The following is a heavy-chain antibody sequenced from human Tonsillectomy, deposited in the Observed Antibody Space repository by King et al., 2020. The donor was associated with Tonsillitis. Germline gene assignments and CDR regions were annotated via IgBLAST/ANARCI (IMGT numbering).Heavy chain of an antibody. CDR2: IYYSGSN. J-gene: IGHJ2*01. Sequence: QLQESGPGLVKPSETLSLICTVSGGSMSNYYWNWIRQPPGKGLEWIGGIYYSGSNNYNPSLKSRVTISVDTSKNQFSLKLISVTDSDTAVYYCARDLCPIVWPASPAIGYFDLWGRGTLVTVS. CDR1: GGSMSNYY. V-gene: IGHV4-59*01. CDR3: ARDLCPIVWPASPAIGYFDL. D-gene: IGHD5/OR15-5a*01.